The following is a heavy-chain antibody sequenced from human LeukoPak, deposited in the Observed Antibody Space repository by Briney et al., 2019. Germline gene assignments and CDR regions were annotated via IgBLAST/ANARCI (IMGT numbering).Heavy chain of an antibody. V-gene: IGHV3-21*01. CDR1: GFTFSIYT. CDR2: ITSSSSSM. D-gene: IGHD7-27*01. CDR3: ARDLAWGGY. J-gene: IGHJ4*02. Sequence: NPGGSLRLSCVASGFTFSIYTMSWVRQAPGKGLEWVSSITSSSSSMYPADSVKGRLTISRDNAKNSLYLQMNSLRAEDTAVYYCARDLAWGGYWGQGTLVTVSS.